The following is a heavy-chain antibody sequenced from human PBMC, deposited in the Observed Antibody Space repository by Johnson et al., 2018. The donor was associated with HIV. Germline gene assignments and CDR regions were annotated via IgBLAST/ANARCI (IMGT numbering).Heavy chain of an antibody. CDR2: IGTAGDT. Sequence: VQLVESGGGVVQPGRSLRLSCAASGFTFRNYAMHWVRQATGKGLEWVSGIGTAGDTYYPGSVKGRFTISRDNSKNTLYLQMNSLRAEDTAVYSCAKDKQPGNGRYDALDIWGQGTTVIVSS. V-gene: IGHV3-13*01. J-gene: IGHJ3*02. D-gene: IGHD1-1*01. CDR3: AKDKQPGNGRYDALDI. CDR1: GFTFRNYA.